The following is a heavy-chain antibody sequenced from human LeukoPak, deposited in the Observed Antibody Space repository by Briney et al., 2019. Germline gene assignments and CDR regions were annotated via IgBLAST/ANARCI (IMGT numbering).Heavy chain of an antibody. CDR2: INHSGST. J-gene: IGHJ5*02. CDR1: GGSFSGYY. Sequence: PSETLSLTCAVYGGSFSGYYWSWIRQPPGKGLEWIGEINHSGSTNYNPSLKSRVTISVDTSKNLFSLKLSSVTAADTAVYYCAREARPRYCSGGSCYWRIHWFDPWGQGTLVTVSS. CDR3: AREARPRYCSGGSCYWRIHWFDP. V-gene: IGHV4-34*01. D-gene: IGHD2-15*01.